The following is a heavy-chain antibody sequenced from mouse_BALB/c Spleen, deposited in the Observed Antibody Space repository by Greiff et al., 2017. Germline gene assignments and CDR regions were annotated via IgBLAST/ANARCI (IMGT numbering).Heavy chain of an antibody. V-gene: IGHV2-6-4*01. J-gene: IGHJ4*01. CDR2: IWGGGST. CDR3: ARWSYDGGAMDY. CDR1: GFSLSRYS. D-gene: IGHD2-3*01. Sequence: VKLVESGPGLVAPSQSLSITCTVSGFSLSRYSVHWVRQPPGKGLEWLGMIWGGGSTDYNSALKSRLSISKDNSKSQVFLKMNSLQTDDTAMYYCARWSYDGGAMDYWGQGTSVTVSS.